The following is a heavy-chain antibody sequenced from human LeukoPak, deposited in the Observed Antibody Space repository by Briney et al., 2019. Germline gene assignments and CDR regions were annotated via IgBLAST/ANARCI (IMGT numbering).Heavy chain of an antibody. Sequence: GGSRRLSCAASGFSFSSYWMGWVRQAPGKVLEWVANIKQDGNEKYYGDSVKGRFTFSRDNTKNSLYLQMNSLRAEDTAVYYCARHIGTYYDYWGQGTLVTVSS. V-gene: IGHV3-7*01. J-gene: IGHJ4*02. CDR1: GFSFSSYW. CDR2: IKQDGNEK. D-gene: IGHD2-21*01. CDR3: ARHIGTYYDY.